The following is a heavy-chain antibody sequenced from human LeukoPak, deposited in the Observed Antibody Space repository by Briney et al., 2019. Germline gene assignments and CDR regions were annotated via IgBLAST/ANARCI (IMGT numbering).Heavy chain of an antibody. Sequence: ASVKVSCKASRDTFRSYGISWVRQAPGQGLEWMGWINTYNGHTNIAQKFQGRVIMTTDTSTTTAYMEVRSLRSDDTAVYFCARTVTMMAADAFAIWGQGTMVTVSP. CDR3: ARTVTMMAADAFAI. CDR2: INTYNGHT. J-gene: IGHJ3*02. V-gene: IGHV1-18*01. CDR1: RDTFRSYG. D-gene: IGHD3-22*01.